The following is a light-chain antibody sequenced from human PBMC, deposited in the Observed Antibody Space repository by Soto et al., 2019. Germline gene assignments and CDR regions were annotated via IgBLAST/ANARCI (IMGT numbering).Light chain of an antibody. CDR1: QSISSY. J-gene: IGKJ1*01. V-gene: IGKV1-39*01. CDR2: AAS. Sequence: DIQMTQSPSSLSASVGDRVTITCRASQSISSYLNWYQQKPGKAPKLLIYAASSLQSGVPSRFSGSGSGTDFTLTISSLPPEDFATYYCQQLNNYWTFGQGTKVDIK. CDR3: QQLNNYWT.